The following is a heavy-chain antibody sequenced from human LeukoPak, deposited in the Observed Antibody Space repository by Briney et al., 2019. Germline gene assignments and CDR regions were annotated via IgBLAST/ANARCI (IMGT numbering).Heavy chain of an antibody. V-gene: IGHV1-46*01. Sequence: ASVKVSCMASGYTFTSYYMHWVRQAPGQGLEWMGIINPSGCSTSYAQKFQGRVTMTRDTSTSTVYMELSSLRSEDTAVYYCAREPLPTPYGDYPVFDYWGQGTLATVSS. D-gene: IGHD4-17*01. CDR2: INPSGCST. CDR1: GYTFTSYY. J-gene: IGHJ4*02. CDR3: AREPLPTPYGDYPVFDY.